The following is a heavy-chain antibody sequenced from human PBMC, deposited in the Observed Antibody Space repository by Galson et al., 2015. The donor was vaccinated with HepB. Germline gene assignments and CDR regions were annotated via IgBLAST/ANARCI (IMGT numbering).Heavy chain of an antibody. CDR2: IYYSGST. CDR1: GGSVSSGSYY. J-gene: IGHJ3*02. CDR3: ARDAYDYVWGSYRSVLDAFDI. Sequence: SETLSLTCTVSGGSVSSGSYYWSWIRQPPGKGLEWIGYIYYSGSTNYNPSLKSRVTISVDTSKNQFSLKLSSVTAADTAVYYCARDAYDYVWGSYRSVLDAFDIWGQGTMVTVSS. D-gene: IGHD3-16*02. V-gene: IGHV4-61*01.